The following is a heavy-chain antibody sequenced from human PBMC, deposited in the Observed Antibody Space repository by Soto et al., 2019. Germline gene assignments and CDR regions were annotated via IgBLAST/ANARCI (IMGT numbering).Heavy chain of an antibody. CDR2: ISYDGSNK. V-gene: IGHV3-30-3*01. CDR1: GFTFSSYA. Sequence: QVQLVESGGGVVRPGRSLRLSCAASGFTFSSYAMHWVRQAPGKGLEWVAVISYDGSNKYYADSVKGRFTISRDNSKNTLYLQMNSLRAEDTAVYYCARAKMEEVVTTLWYYGMDVWGQGTTVTVSS. CDR3: ARAKMEEVVTTLWYYGMDV. J-gene: IGHJ6*02. D-gene: IGHD3-22*01.